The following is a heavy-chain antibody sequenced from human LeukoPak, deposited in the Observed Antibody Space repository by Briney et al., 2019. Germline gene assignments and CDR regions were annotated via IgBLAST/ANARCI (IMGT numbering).Heavy chain of an antibody. CDR3: AECGRPSLAAGESVY. Sequence: GGSLSLSYAPSGFITSSYAMSWLRQAPGKGLEWVSAISGSGGSTYYADSVKGRFTISRDNSKTTLYLQMKRLRAEDTAVYYCAECGRPSLAAGESVYWGQGTLVTVSS. D-gene: IGHD3-10*01. J-gene: IGHJ4*02. CDR2: ISGSGGST. V-gene: IGHV3-23*01. CDR1: GFITSSYA.